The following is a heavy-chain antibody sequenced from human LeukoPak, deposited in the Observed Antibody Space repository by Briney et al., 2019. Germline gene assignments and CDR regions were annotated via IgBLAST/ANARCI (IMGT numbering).Heavy chain of an antibody. Sequence: PSETLSLTCAVYGGSFSGYYWTWIRQPPGKGLEWIGYIYYSGRTNYNPSLKSRVTISVDTSKNHFSLKLSSVTAADTAVYYCARAENYYAGGPGRWFDPWGQGNMVTVSS. J-gene: IGHJ5*02. CDR1: GGSFSGYY. V-gene: IGHV4-59*01. CDR2: IYYSGRT. CDR3: ARAENYYAGGPGRWFDP. D-gene: IGHD1-26*01.